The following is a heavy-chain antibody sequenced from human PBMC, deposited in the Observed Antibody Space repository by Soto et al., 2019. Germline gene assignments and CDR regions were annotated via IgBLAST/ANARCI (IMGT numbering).Heavy chain of an antibody. D-gene: IGHD2-15*01. V-gene: IGHV3-30*18. CDR2: ISYDGSNK. CDR1: GFTFSSYG. J-gene: IGHJ4*02. Sequence: QVQLVESGGGVVQPGRSLRLSCAASGFTFSSYGMHWVRQAPGKGLEWVAVISYDGSNKYYADSVKGRFTISRDNSKNTLYLQMNSLRAEDTAVYYCAKDLGDIVVVVAVTLDYWGQGTLVTVSS. CDR3: AKDLGDIVVVVAVTLDY.